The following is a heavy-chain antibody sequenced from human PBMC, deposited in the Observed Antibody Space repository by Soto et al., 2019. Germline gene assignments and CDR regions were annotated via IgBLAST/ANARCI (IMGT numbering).Heavy chain of an antibody. Sequence: QVQLQESGAGLVKPSETLSLTCTVSGGSISSYYWSWIRQPPGKGLEWIGYISYNGNTNYNPSLKSRVTISIDTSKNRFSLTLISVTAADTAVYYCARTESGTYSWFDPWGQGTLVTVSS. J-gene: IGHJ5*02. CDR1: GGSISSYY. D-gene: IGHD1-26*01. CDR3: ARTESGTYSWFDP. CDR2: ISYNGNT. V-gene: IGHV4-59*01.